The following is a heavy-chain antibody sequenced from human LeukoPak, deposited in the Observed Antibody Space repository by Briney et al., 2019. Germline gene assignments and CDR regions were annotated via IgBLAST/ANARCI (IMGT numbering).Heavy chain of an antibody. CDR1: GYRFSSYW. Sequence: GESLKISCKGSGYRFSSYWIGWVRQMPGKGLEWMGIIYPGDSDTRYSPSFQGQVTISADKSISTAYLQWSSLKASDTAMYYCARLLEGDYGGNSGWFDPWGQGTLVTVSS. CDR3: ARLLEGDYGGNSGWFDP. CDR2: IYPGDSDT. D-gene: IGHD4-23*01. V-gene: IGHV5-51*01. J-gene: IGHJ5*02.